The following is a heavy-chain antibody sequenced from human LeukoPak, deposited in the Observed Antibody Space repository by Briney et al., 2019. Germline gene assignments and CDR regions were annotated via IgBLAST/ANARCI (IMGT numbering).Heavy chain of an antibody. CDR2: IKQDGSET. CDR3: ARDTSPLDYYDSSAYYDAYDT. D-gene: IGHD3-22*01. Sequence: GGSLRLSCAAAGFSFSSDWMSWVRQVPGKGLEWVANIKQDGSETYYVDSVKGRFTISRDNAKNSLYLHMNSLRAEDSAVYYCARDTSPLDYYDSSAYYDAYDTWGQGTTVIVSS. CDR1: GFSFSSDW. V-gene: IGHV3-7*01. J-gene: IGHJ3*02.